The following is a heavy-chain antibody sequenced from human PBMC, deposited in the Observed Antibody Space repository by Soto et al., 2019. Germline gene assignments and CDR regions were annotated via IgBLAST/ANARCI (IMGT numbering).Heavy chain of an antibody. CDR3: ARLTYYYDSSGPIDWFDP. V-gene: IGHV1-69*01. D-gene: IGHD3-22*01. J-gene: IGHJ5*02. CDR1: GGTFSSYA. Sequence: QVQLVQSGAEVKKPGSSVKVSCKASGGTFSSYAISWVRQAPGQGLEWMGGIIPIFGTANYAQKFQGRVTITADEFTSTAYMELSSLRSEDTAVYYCARLTYYYDSSGPIDWFDPWGQGTLVTVSS. CDR2: IIPIFGTA.